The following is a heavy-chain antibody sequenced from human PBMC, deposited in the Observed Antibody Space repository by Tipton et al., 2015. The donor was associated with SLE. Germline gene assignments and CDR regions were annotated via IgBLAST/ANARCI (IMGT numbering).Heavy chain of an antibody. J-gene: IGHJ4*02. D-gene: IGHD6-19*01. Sequence: SLRLSCAASGFTFSSYEMNWVRQAPGKGLEWVAVISYDGSNKYYADSVKGRFTISRDNSKNTLYLQMNSLRAEDTAVYYCAMLQWLVTYWGQGTLVTVSS. CDR3: AMLQWLVTY. V-gene: IGHV3-30-3*01. CDR2: ISYDGSNK. CDR1: GFTFSSYE.